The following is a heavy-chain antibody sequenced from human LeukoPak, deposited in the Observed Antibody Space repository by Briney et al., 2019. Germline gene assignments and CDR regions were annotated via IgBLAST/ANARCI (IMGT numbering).Heavy chain of an antibody. V-gene: IGHV3-49*04. CDR1: GFTFGDYA. CDR3: TRTAVPAAPVDY. D-gene: IGHD2-2*01. J-gene: IGHJ4*02. CDR2: IRSKAYGGTT. Sequence: GGSLRLSCTTSGFTFGDYAMSWVRQAPGKGLEWVGFIRSKAYGGTTEYAASVKGRFTISRDDAKSIAHLQMNSLKTEDTAVYYCTRTAVPAAPVDYWGQGTLATVSS.